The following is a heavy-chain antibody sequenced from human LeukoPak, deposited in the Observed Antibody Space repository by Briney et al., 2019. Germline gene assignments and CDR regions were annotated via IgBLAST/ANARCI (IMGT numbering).Heavy chain of an antibody. Sequence: PGGSPRLSCAASGFTFSSYSMNWVRQAPGKGLEWVSSISSSSSYMYYADSVKGRFTISRDNAKNSLYLQMNSLRAEDTAVYYCARCGAYQLPNDYWGQGTLVTVSS. J-gene: IGHJ4*02. V-gene: IGHV3-21*01. D-gene: IGHD2-2*01. CDR3: ARCGAYQLPNDY. CDR1: GFTFSSYS. CDR2: ISSSSSYM.